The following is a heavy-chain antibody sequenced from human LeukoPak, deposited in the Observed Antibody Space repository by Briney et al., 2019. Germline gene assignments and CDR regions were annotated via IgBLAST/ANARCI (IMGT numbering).Heavy chain of an antibody. Sequence: GGSLRLSCATSGFTFSNYAMTWVRQAPGKGLEWVSAVRVSGGATYYADSVKGRFTISRDNSKNTLYLQMNGLRAEDTAVYYCARGQQLIPGDYWGQGTLVTVSS. V-gene: IGHV3-23*01. CDR1: GFTFSNYA. CDR2: VRVSGGAT. J-gene: IGHJ4*02. D-gene: IGHD6-13*01. CDR3: ARGQQLIPGDY.